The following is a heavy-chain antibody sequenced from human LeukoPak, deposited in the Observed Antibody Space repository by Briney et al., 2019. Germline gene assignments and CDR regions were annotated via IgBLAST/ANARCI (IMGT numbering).Heavy chain of an antibody. J-gene: IGHJ2*01. CDR1: GYSISSSSYY. V-gene: IGHV4-39*07. D-gene: IGHD4-17*01. CDR2: IYYSGST. Sequence: SETLSLTCTVSGYSISSSSYYWGWIRQPPGKGLEWIGSIYYSGSTYYNPSLKSRVTISVDTSKNQFSLKLSSATAADTAVYYCASGDYWYFDLWGRGTLVTVSS. CDR3: ASGDYWYFDL.